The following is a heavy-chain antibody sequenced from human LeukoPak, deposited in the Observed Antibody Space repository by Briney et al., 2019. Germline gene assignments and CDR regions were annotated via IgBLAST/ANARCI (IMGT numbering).Heavy chain of an antibody. J-gene: IGHJ4*02. CDR1: GGSFSGYY. CDR3: ARGSPSIAAAGRGFDY. D-gene: IGHD6-13*01. CDR2: INHSGST. Sequence: SETLSLTCAVYGGSFSGYYWSWIRQPPGKGLEWIGEINHSGSTNYNPSLKGRVTISVDTSKNQFSLKLSSVTAADTAVYYCARGSPSIAAAGRGFDYWGQGTLVTVSS. V-gene: IGHV4-34*01.